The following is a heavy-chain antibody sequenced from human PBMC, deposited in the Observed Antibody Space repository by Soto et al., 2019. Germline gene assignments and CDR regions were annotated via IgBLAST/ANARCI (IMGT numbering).Heavy chain of an antibody. CDR3: ARDLGGFPDY. CDR2: INAYNGNT. CDR1: GYTLTSYA. D-gene: IGHD5-12*01. Sequence: GASMKVSCTASGYTLTSYAMHWVRQAPGQRLEWMGWINAYNGNTHYAQKLQGRVTMTTDTSTTTANMELRSLRSDDTAVYYCARDLGGFPDYWGQGTLVTVSS. J-gene: IGHJ4*02. V-gene: IGHV1-18*01.